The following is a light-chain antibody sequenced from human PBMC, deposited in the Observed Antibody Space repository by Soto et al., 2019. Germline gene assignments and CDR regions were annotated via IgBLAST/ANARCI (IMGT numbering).Light chain of an antibody. CDR1: QSISDT. Sequence: EIVMTQSPATLSVSPGVRATLSCRSSQSISDTLAWYQQKPGQAPRLLIHGASTRATGFPGRFSGSGSGTDFTLTISSLQSEDFAVYYCQQYNNWPWTFGQGTKVDI. J-gene: IGKJ1*01. V-gene: IGKV3-15*01. CDR2: GAS. CDR3: QQYNNWPWT.